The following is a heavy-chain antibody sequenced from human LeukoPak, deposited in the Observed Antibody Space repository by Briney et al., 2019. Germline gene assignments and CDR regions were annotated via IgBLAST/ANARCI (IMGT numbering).Heavy chain of an antibody. CDR1: GDSISGYY. Sequence: SETLSLTCTVSGDSISGYYWSWIRQPPGKGLEWIGYISYSGSSNYNPSLKSRVTISVDTSKNQFSLRLTSLTAADTAVYYCARGGSEWDRALWIWGQGTMVTVSS. V-gene: IGHV4-59*01. J-gene: IGHJ3*02. CDR3: ARGGSEWDRALWI. CDR2: ISYSGSS. D-gene: IGHD1-26*01.